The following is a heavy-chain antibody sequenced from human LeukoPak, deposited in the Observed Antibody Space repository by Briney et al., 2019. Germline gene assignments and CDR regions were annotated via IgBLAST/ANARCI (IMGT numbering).Heavy chain of an antibody. J-gene: IGHJ1*01. CDR1: GFTFSSYS. CDR3: ARRGVRGVIGLEH. V-gene: IGHV3-21*01. Sequence: GGSLRLSCAASGFTFSSYSMNWVRQAPGKGLEWVSSISSSSSYIYYADSVKGRFTISRDNAKNSLYLQMNSLRAEDTAVYYCARRGVRGVIGLEHSGQGTLVTVSS. CDR2: ISSSSSYI. D-gene: IGHD3-10*01.